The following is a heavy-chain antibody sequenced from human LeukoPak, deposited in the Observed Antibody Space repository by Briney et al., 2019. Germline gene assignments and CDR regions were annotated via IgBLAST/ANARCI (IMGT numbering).Heavy chain of an antibody. CDR3: ARDADIAVAGHFDY. J-gene: IGHJ4*02. CDR2: ISYDGSNK. D-gene: IGHD6-19*01. V-gene: IGHV3-30*04. Sequence: GRSLRLSCATSGFTFSSYAMHWVRQAPGKGLERVALISYDGSNKYYADSVKGRFTISRDNSKNTLYLQMTSLRAEYTAVCYCARDADIAVAGHFDYWGQGTLVTVSS. CDR1: GFTFSSYA.